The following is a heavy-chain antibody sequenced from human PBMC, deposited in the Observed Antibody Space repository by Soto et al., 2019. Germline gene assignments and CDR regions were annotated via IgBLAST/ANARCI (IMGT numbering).Heavy chain of an antibody. CDR2: ISSSRSYI. J-gene: IGHJ3*02. D-gene: IGHD1-26*01. CDR1: GFTFSSYS. CDR3: ARVGWDLHNAFDI. V-gene: IGHV3-21*01. Sequence: GGSLRLSCAASGFTFSSYSMNWVRQVPGKGLEWVSSISSSRSYIYYAESVKGRFTISGDNAKDSLYLQMNSLRAEDTDLYYCARVGWDLHNAFDIWGQGTMVTVSS.